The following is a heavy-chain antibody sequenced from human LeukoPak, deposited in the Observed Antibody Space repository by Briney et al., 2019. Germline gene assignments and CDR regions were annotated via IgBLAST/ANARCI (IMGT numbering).Heavy chain of an antibody. CDR2: ISGSGGST. CDR1: GFTFTSYA. Sequence: GGSLRLSCAASGFTFTSYAMSWVRQAPGKGLEGGPAISGSGGSTYYADSVKGRFTISRDNSKRTLFLQMNSLRAEATAVYYCAKDPRVGSRVATPCHWGQGTLVTVSS. J-gene: IGHJ4*02. V-gene: IGHV3-23*01. CDR3: AKDPRVGSRVATPCH. D-gene: IGHD5-24*01.